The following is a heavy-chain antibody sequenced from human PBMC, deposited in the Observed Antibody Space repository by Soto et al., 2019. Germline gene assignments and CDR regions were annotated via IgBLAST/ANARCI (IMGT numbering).Heavy chain of an antibody. J-gene: IGHJ6*02. Sequence: PSQTLSLTCAISGDSVSSNSAAWNWIRQSPSRGLEWLGRTYYRSKWYNDYAVSVKSRITINPDTSKNQFSLQVHSVTPEDTAVYYCARGLERVAHYYCDMDVCSQGTTVTVYS. CDR2: TYYRSKWYN. CDR3: ARGLERVAHYYCDMDV. D-gene: IGHD1-1*01. CDR1: GDSVSSNSAA. V-gene: IGHV6-1*01.